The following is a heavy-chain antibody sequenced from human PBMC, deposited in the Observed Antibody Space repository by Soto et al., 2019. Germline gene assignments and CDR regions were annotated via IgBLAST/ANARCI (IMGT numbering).Heavy chain of an antibody. CDR2: INPNSGGT. V-gene: IGHV1-2*04. CDR1: GYTFTGYY. Sequence: ASVKVSCKASGYTFTGYYMHWVRQAPGQGLEWMGWINPNSGGTNYAQKFQGWVTMTRDTSISTAYMELSRLRSDDTAVYYCARESLNYYDSSGYYPRTPYGMDVWGQGTTVTVSS. D-gene: IGHD3-22*01. CDR3: ARESLNYYDSSGYYPRTPYGMDV. J-gene: IGHJ6*02.